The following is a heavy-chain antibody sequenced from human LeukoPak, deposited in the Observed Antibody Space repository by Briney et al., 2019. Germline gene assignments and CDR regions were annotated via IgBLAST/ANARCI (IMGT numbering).Heavy chain of an antibody. CDR1: GFTFSSYA. D-gene: IGHD2-21*02. CDR2: ISWNSGSI. V-gene: IGHV3-9*01. Sequence: GGSLRLSCAASGFTFSSYAMSWVRQAPGKGLEWVSGISWNSGSIGYADSVKGRFTISRDNAKNSLYLQMNSLRAEDTALYYCAKSAPTPHIVVVTAINNWFDPWGQGTLVTVSS. CDR3: AKSAPTPHIVVVTAINNWFDP. J-gene: IGHJ5*02.